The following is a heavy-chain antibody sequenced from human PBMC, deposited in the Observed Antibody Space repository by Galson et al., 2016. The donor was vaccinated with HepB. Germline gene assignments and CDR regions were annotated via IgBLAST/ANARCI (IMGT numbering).Heavy chain of an antibody. CDR2: SWYDGGNK. V-gene: IGHV3-30*02. J-gene: IGHJ4*02. CDR3: AKDPLLYSRSWFYFDY. CDR1: GFNFRGYG. Sequence: SLRLSCAGSGFNFRGYGIHWVRQAPGKGLEWVAMSWYDGGNKNYADSVKGRFTISRDYSKNTLYLQMNTLRPEDTAVYYCAKDPLLYSRSWFYFDYWGQGTLVSVSP. D-gene: IGHD6-13*01.